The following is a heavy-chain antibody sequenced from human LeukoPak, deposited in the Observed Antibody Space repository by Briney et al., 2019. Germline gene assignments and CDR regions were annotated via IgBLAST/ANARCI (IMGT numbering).Heavy chain of an antibody. Sequence: PGGSLRLSCAASGFTFSNLAMTWVRQAPGKGLEWVSTMSSTDGTTFYADSVKGRFTISRDNSKNILYLQMNNLRAEDTAVYHCAKRGVRGSYYFDHWGQGTLVTVSS. D-gene: IGHD3-10*01. CDR2: MSSTDGTT. V-gene: IGHV3-23*01. CDR1: GFTFSNLA. CDR3: AKRGVRGSYYFDH. J-gene: IGHJ4*02.